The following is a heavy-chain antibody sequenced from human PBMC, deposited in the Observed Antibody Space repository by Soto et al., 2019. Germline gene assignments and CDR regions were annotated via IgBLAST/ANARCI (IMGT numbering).Heavy chain of an antibody. D-gene: IGHD2-15*01. J-gene: IGHJ4*02. CDR3: ARWGCSGSNCNLNQRSFDL. CDR2: IWYDGSNK. V-gene: IGHV3-33*03. Sequence: PGGSLRLSCAASGFIFNEYGMHWVRQAPGKGLEWVAVIWYDGSNKYYADSVKGRFTFSRDNSKNTMSQQMNSLRDENTTVYYCARWGCSGSNCNLNQRSFDLWGQGTLVTVSS. CDR1: GFIFNEYG.